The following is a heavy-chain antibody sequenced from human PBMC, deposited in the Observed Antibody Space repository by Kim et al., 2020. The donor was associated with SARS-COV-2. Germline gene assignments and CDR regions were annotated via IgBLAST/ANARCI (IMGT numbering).Heavy chain of an antibody. CDR1: GGSFSGYY. Sequence: SETLSLTCAVYGGSFSGYYWSWIRQPPGKGLEWIGEINHSGSTNYNPSLKSRVTISVDTSKNQFSLKLSSVTAADTAVYYCARVDIVANWGQGTLVTVSS. CDR3: ARVDIVAN. CDR2: INHSGST. J-gene: IGHJ4*02. D-gene: IGHD5-12*01. V-gene: IGHV4-34*01.